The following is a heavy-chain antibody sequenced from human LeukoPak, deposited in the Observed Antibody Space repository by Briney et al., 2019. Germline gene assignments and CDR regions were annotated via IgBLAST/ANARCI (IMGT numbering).Heavy chain of an antibody. V-gene: IGHV4-59*01. J-gene: IGHJ4*02. CDR2: IYYSGNT. CDR3: ARARLDSSGYSFDY. D-gene: IGHD3-22*01. Sequence: SETLSLTCTVSGDSIRTNSWSWLRQPPGKGLQWIGYIYYSGNTNSNPSLKSRVTISVDTSKNHFSLKLTSVTAADTAVYYCARARLDSSGYSFDYWGQGTLVTVSS. CDR1: GDSIRTNS.